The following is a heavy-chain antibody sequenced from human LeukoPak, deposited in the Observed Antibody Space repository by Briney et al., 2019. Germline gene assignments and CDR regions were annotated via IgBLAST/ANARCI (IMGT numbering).Heavy chain of an antibody. CDR3: ARAVGANHPYYYGMDV. V-gene: IGHV4-34*01. CDR1: GGSFSGYY. CDR2: INHSGST. D-gene: IGHD1-26*01. J-gene: IGHJ6*02. Sequence: PSETLSLTCAVYGGSFSGYYWSWIRQPPGKGLEWIGEINHSGSTNYNPSLKSRVTISVDTPKNQFSLKLSSVTAADTAVYYCARAVGANHPYYYGMDVWGQGTTVTVSS.